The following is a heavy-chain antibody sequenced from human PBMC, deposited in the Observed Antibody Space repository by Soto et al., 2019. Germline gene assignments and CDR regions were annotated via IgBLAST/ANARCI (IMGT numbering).Heavy chain of an antibody. CDR2: ISYDGSNK. CDR3: ARDRRVAVAGTTRGDAFEI. Sequence: GGSLRLSCAASGFTFSSYAMHWVRQAPGKGLEWVAVISYDGSNKYYADSVKGRFTISRDNSKNTLYLQMNSLRAEDTAVYYCARDRRVAVAGTTRGDAFEIWGQGTMVTVSS. CDR1: GFTFSSYA. V-gene: IGHV3-30-3*01. D-gene: IGHD6-19*01. J-gene: IGHJ3*02.